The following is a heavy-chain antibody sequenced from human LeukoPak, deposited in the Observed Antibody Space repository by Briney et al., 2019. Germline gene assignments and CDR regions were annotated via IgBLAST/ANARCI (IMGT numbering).Heavy chain of an antibody. Sequence: GGSLRLSCAASGLTFSRYWMSWVRQAPGKGLERVANINQDGSEKYYVDSVKGRFTISRDNAKNSQYLQMNSLRAEDTAVYYCARVGVDDAFDIWGQGTMVTVSS. CDR1: GLTFSRYW. CDR3: ARVGVDDAFDI. CDR2: INQDGSEK. D-gene: IGHD2-15*01. V-gene: IGHV3-7*05. J-gene: IGHJ3*02.